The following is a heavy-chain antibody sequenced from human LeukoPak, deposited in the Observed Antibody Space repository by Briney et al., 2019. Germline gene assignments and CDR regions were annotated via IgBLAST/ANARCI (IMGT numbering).Heavy chain of an antibody. Sequence: LRLSCAASGFTVSSNYMSWVRQAPGKGLEWIGYIYYSGNTYYNPSLKSRVTISVDTSKNQFSLKLSSVTAADTAVYYCAREGSGWYAHGMDVWGQGTTVTVSS. D-gene: IGHD6-19*01. V-gene: IGHV4-31*02. CDR2: IYYSGNT. CDR1: GFTVSSNY. CDR3: AREGSGWYAHGMDV. J-gene: IGHJ6*02.